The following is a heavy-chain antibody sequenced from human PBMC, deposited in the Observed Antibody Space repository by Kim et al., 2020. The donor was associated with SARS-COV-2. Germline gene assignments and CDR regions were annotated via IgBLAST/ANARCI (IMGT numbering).Heavy chain of an antibody. D-gene: IGHD3-16*01. J-gene: IGHJ4*02. V-gene: IGHV3-11*01. CDR2: ISSSGTTM. CDR3: ARESSWVNEY. Sequence: GGALRLSCVASGFTFGGYFMSWIRQTPGRGLEWVSHISSSGTTMYYADSVKGRITISRDNAKNSLYLQMNSLTDEDTAVYYCARESSWVNEYWGQGTLVTVSS. CDR1: GFTFGGYF.